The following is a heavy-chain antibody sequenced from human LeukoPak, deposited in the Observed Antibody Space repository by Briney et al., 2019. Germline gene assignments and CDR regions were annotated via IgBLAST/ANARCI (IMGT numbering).Heavy chain of an antibody. CDR1: GFTFSSYA. V-gene: IGHV3-23*01. CDR2: ISGNGGYT. J-gene: IGHJ4*02. Sequence: GGSLRLSCAASGFTFSSYAMSWVRQDPGRGLEWVSAISGNGGYTWYADSMKGRFTISRDNSKNTLYLQMSSLRAEDTAVYYCAKEPIAAAGTFGYWGQGTLVTVSS. CDR3: AKEPIAAAGTFGY. D-gene: IGHD6-25*01.